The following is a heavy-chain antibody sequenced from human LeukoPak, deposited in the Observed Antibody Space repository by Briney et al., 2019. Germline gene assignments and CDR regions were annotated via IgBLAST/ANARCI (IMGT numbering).Heavy chain of an antibody. V-gene: IGHV3-53*01. J-gene: IGHJ4*02. CDR2: ISSDGTT. CDR3: ARRQG. CDR1: GFIVSANY. Sequence: GGSLRLSCAASGFIVSANYMSWVRQAPGEGLECVSVISSDGTTYYADSVKGRFTISRDTSKNTVYLQMNSLRPEDTAVYYCARRQGWGQGTLVTVSS.